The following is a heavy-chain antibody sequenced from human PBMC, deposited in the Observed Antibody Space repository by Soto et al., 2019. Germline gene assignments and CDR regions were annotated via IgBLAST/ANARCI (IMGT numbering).Heavy chain of an antibody. V-gene: IGHV3-48*02. CDR1: GFTFTSYS. D-gene: IGHD3-16*01. CDR3: AREMGACSDSSCYPGPYDS. Sequence: GGSLRLSCAASGFTFTSYSMNWVRQAPGQGLEWVSYITSKSTTIKYADSVKGRFTVSRDNGKNSLYLQLNSLRDEDTAVYYCAREMGACSDSSCYPGPYDSWGQGTLVTVSS. J-gene: IGHJ5*02. CDR2: ITSKSTTI.